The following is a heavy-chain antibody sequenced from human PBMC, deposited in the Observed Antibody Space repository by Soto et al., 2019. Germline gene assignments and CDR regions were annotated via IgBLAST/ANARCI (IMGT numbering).Heavy chain of an antibody. Sequence: VESGGAWVQPGRSLRLSCSTSGFTFGAYTMTWFRQAPGKGLEWVAFIRGEDYGGTTEYAASVKGRFTVSRDNSKGVAYLEMNNLKSDDTAVYYCTRVVAAAGDHWGRGTLVTVSS. CDR1: GFTFGAYT. CDR2: IRGEDYGGTT. D-gene: IGHD6-13*01. J-gene: IGHJ4*02. V-gene: IGHV3-49*03. CDR3: TRVVAAAGDH.